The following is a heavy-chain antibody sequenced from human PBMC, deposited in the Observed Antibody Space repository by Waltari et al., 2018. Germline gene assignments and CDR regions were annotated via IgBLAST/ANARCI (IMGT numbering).Heavy chain of an antibody. Sequence: EVQLVESGGGLVQPGGSLRLPCAASGLTFSSYWMTWVRQAPGKGLEWVAIIKQDGSEKHYVDSVKGRFTISRDNAKNSLYLQMNSLRVEDTAIYYCARGNWAPFDYWGQGTLVTVSS. CDR2: IKQDGSEK. CDR3: ARGNWAPFDY. CDR1: GLTFSSYW. V-gene: IGHV3-7*01. D-gene: IGHD7-27*01. J-gene: IGHJ4*02.